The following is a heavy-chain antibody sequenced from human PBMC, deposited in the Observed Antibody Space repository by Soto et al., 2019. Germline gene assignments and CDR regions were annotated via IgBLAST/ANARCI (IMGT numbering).Heavy chain of an antibody. CDR2: INHSGST. V-gene: IGHV4-34*01. CDR3: ARGPRGYSYGFFF. CDR1: GGSFSGYY. J-gene: IGHJ4*02. Sequence: PSETLSLSCAVYGGSFSGYYWSWIRQPPGKGLEWIGEINHSGSTNYNPSLKSRVTISVDTSKNQFSLKLSSVTAADTAVYYCARGPRGYSYGFFFWGQGTLVTVSS. D-gene: IGHD5-18*01.